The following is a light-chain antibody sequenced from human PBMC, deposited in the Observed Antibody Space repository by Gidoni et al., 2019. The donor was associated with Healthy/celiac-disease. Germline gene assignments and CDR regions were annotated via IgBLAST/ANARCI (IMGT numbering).Light chain of an antibody. CDR1: QSVSSY. CDR3: QQRSNWPPVCS. V-gene: IGKV3-11*01. CDR2: DAS. J-gene: IGKJ2*04. Sequence: EIVLTQSPATLSLSPGARATLSCRASQSVSSYLAWYQQKPGQAPRLLIYDASNRATGIPARFSGSGSGTDFTLTISSLEPEDFAVYYCQQRSNWPPVCSFXQXTKLXIK.